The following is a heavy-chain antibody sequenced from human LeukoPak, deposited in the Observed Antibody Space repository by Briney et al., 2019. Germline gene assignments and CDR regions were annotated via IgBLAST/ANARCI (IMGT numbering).Heavy chain of an antibody. D-gene: IGHD6-19*01. V-gene: IGHV4-31*03. CDR2: IYYSGST. CDR1: GGSVSSGGYY. J-gene: IGHJ4*02. CDR3: ARFTSVATIRQPGRYYFDY. Sequence: SETLSPTCTVSGGSVSSGGYYWSWLRQHPGKGREWIGYIYYSGSTYYNPSLKSRVSISVDTSKNQLSLKLSSVTAADTAVYFCARFTSVATIRQPGRYYFDYWGQGTLVTVSS.